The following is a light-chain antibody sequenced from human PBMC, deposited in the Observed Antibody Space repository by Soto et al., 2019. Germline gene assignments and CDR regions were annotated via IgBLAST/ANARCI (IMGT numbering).Light chain of an antibody. J-gene: IGLJ2*01. CDR2: DNN. CDR3: ETWDTSLSAGV. CDR1: SSNIGNNY. V-gene: IGLV1-51*01. Sequence: QSVLTQPPSVSAAPGQTVTISCSGSSSNIGNNYVSWYQQLPGTAPRLLIYDNNKRPSGIPARFSGSKTGTSATLGITGLQTGDEADYYCETWDTSLSAGVFGGGTKLTVL.